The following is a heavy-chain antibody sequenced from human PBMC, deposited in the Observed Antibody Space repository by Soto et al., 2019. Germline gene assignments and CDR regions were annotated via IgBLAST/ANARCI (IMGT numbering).Heavy chain of an antibody. CDR2: MSPNSGKT. D-gene: IGHD3-9*01. CDR3: ARWFDIVTWFDP. J-gene: IGHJ5*02. Sequence: QVQLVQSGAEVKQPGASVRVSCKASGYTFTSYDINWVRQAAGQGLEWMGWMSPNSGKTGYAQKFQGRITMTRNTSISTAYMELISLTSEDTAVYYCARWFDIVTWFDPCGQGTLVTVSS. V-gene: IGHV1-8*01. CDR1: GYTFTSYD.